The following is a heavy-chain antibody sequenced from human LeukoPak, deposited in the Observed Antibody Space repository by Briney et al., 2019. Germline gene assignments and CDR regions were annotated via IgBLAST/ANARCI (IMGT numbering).Heavy chain of an antibody. CDR3: AKGKTASCYAAADY. D-gene: IGHD2-2*01. CDR2: ISGSGDRI. J-gene: IGHJ4*02. V-gene: IGHV3-23*01. CDR1: GFTFSSYA. Sequence: QPGGSLRLSCAASGFTFSSYAMSWVRQAPGKGLEWVTVISGSGDRIYYADSVKGRFTISRDDSKNTLYLQMNSLRAEDTALYYCAKGKTASCYAAADYWGQGTLVTVSS.